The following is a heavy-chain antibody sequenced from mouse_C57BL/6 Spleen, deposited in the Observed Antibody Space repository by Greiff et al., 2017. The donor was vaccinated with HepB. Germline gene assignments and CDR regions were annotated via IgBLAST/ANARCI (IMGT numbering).Heavy chain of an antibody. J-gene: IGHJ3*01. CDR2: IHPNSGST. D-gene: IGHD2-4*01. Sequence: VQLQQPGAELVKPGASVKLSCKASGYTCTSYWMHWVKQRPGQGLEWIGMIHPNSGSTNYNEKFKSKATLTVDKSSSTAYMQLSSLTSEDSAVYYCARVNYYDYDGKAYWGQGTLVTVSA. V-gene: IGHV1-64*01. CDR1: GYTCTSYW. CDR3: ARVNYYDYDGKAY.